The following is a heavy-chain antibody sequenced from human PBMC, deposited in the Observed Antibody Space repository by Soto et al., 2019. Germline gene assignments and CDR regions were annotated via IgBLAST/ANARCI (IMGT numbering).Heavy chain of an antibody. CDR1: GFTFKNYD. CDR3: AKDRQFRSYYESAGHYNN. V-gene: IGHV3-23*01. J-gene: IGHJ4*02. D-gene: IGHD3-10*01. Sequence: EVLLLESGGGLVQPGGSLRLSCVASGFTFKNYDMRWVRQAPGKGLEWVSGISGSGAITYYADSVRGRFTLSRDNSKNTPYLQLNSRRAEDTAIYYCAKDRQFRSYYESAGHYNNWGQGTLVTVSS. CDR2: ISGSGAIT.